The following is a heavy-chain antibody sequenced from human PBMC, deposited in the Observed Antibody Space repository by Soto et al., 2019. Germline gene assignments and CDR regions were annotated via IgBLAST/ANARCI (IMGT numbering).Heavy chain of an antibody. V-gene: IGHV3-30*18. CDR3: AKDFVTSPLP. CDR1: GIPFSSFG. J-gene: IGHJ5*02. D-gene: IGHD2-21*01. Sequence: QVHLVESGGGVVQPGRSLRLSCAAAGIPFSSFGMHWVRQGPGKGLEWVAGISHTGSNQYYSDSVKGRFTISKDNSKNTLYLQMDSLRPEDTAVYYCAKDFVTSPLPWDQGTLVTVSS. CDR2: ISHTGSNQ.